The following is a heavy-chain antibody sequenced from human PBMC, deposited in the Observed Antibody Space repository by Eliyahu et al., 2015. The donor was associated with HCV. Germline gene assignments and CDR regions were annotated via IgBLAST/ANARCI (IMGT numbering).Heavy chain of an antibody. CDR2: IHYSGST. V-gene: IGHV4-59*01. CDR3: ASGGGGIAVAGTGGWFDP. J-gene: IGHJ5*02. Sequence: QVQLQESGPGLVKPSETLSLTCTVSGGSISSYXWSWIRQPPGKGLQWIGXIHYSGSTHYNPPLKSRVTVSVDTSRNQFSLKLSSVTAADTAVYYCASGGGGIAVAGTGGWFDPWGQGTLVTVSS. CDR1: GGSISSYX. D-gene: IGHD6-19*01.